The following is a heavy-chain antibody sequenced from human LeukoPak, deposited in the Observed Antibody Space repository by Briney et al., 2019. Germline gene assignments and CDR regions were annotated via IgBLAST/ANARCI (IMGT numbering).Heavy chain of an antibody. CDR1: GGSISNGDYY. D-gene: IGHD3-10*01. V-gene: IGHV4-30-4*01. Sequence: PSQTLSLTCTVSGGSISNGDYYWSWVRQPPGKGLEWIGEIYHSGSTNYNPSLKSRVTISVDKSKNQFSLKLTSVTAADTAVYYCATDLGPSRGFDYWGQGTLVTVSS. CDR3: ATDLGPSRGFDY. CDR2: IYHSGST. J-gene: IGHJ4*02.